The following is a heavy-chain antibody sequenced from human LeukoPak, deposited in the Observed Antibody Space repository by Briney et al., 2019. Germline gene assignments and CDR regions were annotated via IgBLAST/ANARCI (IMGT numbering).Heavy chain of an antibody. D-gene: IGHD1-26*01. CDR1: GYTFTGYY. V-gene: IGHV1-2*02. Sequence: ASVTVSFKASGYTFTGYYLHWVRQAPGQGPEWMGWIFPKTGGTSYAQKFQGRVTMTRDTSISTAYMELIGLRSDDTAVYYCAGPWDQVGFDPWGQGTLVTVSS. CDR3: AGPWDQVGFDP. J-gene: IGHJ5*02. CDR2: IFPKTGGT.